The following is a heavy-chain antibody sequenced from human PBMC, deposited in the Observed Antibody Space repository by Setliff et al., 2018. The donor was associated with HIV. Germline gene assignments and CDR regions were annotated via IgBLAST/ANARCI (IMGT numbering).Heavy chain of an antibody. V-gene: IGHV4-34*01. CDR3: ASFPYADRPVPPY. CDR2: INHSGST. D-gene: IGHD4-17*01. Sequence: PSETLSLTCAVYGGSLSGYHWSWIRHSPVKGLEWIGEINHSGSTNYNPSLKSRVIISIDTSKKQFSLKLTSVTAADTAVYYCASFPYADRPVPPYWGQGILVTVSS. CDR1: GGSLSGYH. J-gene: IGHJ4*02.